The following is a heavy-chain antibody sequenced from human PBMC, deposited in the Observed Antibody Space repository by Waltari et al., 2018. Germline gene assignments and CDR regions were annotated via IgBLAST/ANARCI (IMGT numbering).Heavy chain of an antibody. J-gene: IGHJ4*02. Sequence: EVQLVESGGGLFQPGGYLSFACATSGITATNNYMTWVRQAPGKGLEWVSVIYTGGSTYYADSVKGRFTISRDNPKNMVYLQMNSLRAEDTAVYFCVRGISSQRLDSWGQGTLVTVSS. D-gene: IGHD3-3*02. V-gene: IGHV3-66*01. CDR3: VRGISSQRLDS. CDR1: GITATNNY. CDR2: IYTGGST.